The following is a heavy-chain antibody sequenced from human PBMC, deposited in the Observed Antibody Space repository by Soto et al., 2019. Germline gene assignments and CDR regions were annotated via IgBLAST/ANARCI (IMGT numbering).Heavy chain of an antibody. CDR2: ISAYNGNT. D-gene: IGHD3-22*01. Sequence: ASVKVSCKASGYTFTSYGISWVRQAPGQGLEWMGWISAYNGNTNYAQKLQGRVTMTTDTSTSTAYMELRSLRSDDTAVYYCARDRRYYYDSSGYYGGGWFDPWGQGTLVTVSS. J-gene: IGHJ5*02. V-gene: IGHV1-18*01. CDR3: ARDRRYYYDSSGYYGGGWFDP. CDR1: GYTFTSYG.